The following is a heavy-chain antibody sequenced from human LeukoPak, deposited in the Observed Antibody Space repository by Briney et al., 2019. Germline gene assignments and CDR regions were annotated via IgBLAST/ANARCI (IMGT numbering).Heavy chain of an antibody. Sequence: PGWSLRLSCAASGFTFSSSGMHWVRQAPGKGLEWVAVISYDGSRIYYADSVKGRFTVSRDNSKSTLNLQMNSLRAEDTAVYYCVKDRSSSWSFDYWGQETLVTVSS. D-gene: IGHD6-13*01. CDR2: ISYDGSRI. CDR3: VKDRSSSWSFDY. J-gene: IGHJ4*02. V-gene: IGHV3-30*18. CDR1: GFTFSSSG.